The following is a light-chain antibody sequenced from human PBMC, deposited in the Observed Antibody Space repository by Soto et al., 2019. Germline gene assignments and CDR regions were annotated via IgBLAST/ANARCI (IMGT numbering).Light chain of an antibody. J-gene: IGKJ3*01. V-gene: IGKV3-20*01. Sequence: EIVLTQSPGTLSLSPGERATLSCRASQSVSSTYLAWYQHKPGQAPRLLIYDASTRATGIPDKFIGSGSGSDVSLTLTRLEPEDSAMSFCQRYRKSPRSFTFGPGTRVDIK. CDR2: DAS. CDR1: QSVSSTY. CDR3: QRYRKSPRSFT.